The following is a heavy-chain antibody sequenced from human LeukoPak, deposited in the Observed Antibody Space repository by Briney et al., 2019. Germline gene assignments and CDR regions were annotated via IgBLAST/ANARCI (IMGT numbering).Heavy chain of an antibody. J-gene: IGHJ4*02. CDR2: IKIKTEGGAA. CDR3: TTGFSTIWDFDY. Sequence: GGSLRLSCAASGFTFSKAWMNWVRQAPGKGLEWVGRIKIKTEGGAAHYAAPVKGRFTISRDDSIDTVYLRMYALETEDTAVYYCTTGFSTIWDFDYWGQGTLVTVSS. D-gene: IGHD6-13*01. CDR1: GFTFSKAW. V-gene: IGHV3-15*01.